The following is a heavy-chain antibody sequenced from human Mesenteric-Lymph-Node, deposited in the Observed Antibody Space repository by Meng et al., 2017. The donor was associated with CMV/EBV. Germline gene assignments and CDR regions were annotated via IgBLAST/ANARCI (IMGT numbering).Heavy chain of an antibody. CDR2: MNPNSGNT. CDR1: GYTFTSYD. V-gene: IGHV1-8*03. J-gene: IGHJ6*02. Sequence: ASVKVSCKASGYTFTSYDINWVRQATGQGLEWMGWMNPNSGNTGYAQKFQGRVTITRNTSISTAYMELSSLRSEDTAVYYCARDLGSGYDYYYYYGMDVWGQGTTVTVSS. CDR3: ARDLGSGYDYYYYYGMDV. D-gene: IGHD5-12*01.